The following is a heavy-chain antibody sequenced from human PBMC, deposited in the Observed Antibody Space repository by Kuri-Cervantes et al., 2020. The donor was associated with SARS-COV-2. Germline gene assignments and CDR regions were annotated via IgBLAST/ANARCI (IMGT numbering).Heavy chain of an antibody. V-gene: IGHV4-59*11. J-gene: IGHJ6*03. D-gene: IGHD3-22*01. CDR1: GGSISSHY. Sequence: SETLSLTCTVSGGSISSHYWGWIRQPPGKGLEWIGYIYYSGSTNYNPSLKSRVTISVDTSKNQFSLKLSSVTAADTAVYYCARDLGYYDSSGYYYYYMDVWGKGTTVTVSS. CDR2: IYYSGST. CDR3: ARDLGYYDSSGYYYYYMDV.